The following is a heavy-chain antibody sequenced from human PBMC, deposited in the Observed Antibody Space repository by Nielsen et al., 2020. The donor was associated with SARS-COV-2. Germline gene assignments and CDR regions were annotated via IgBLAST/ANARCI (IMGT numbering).Heavy chain of an antibody. CDR1: EFTFSKYG. CDR3: ARLWDDGYYFDTGPYDY. CDR2: INSDGSRT. D-gene: IGHD3-22*01. V-gene: IGHV3-74*01. Sequence: GESLKISCVGSEFTFSKYGMNWVRQAPGKGLAWVAHINSDGSRTTYADSVKGRFTISRDNAKNTLYLQMNSLRAEDTAVYYCARLWDDGYYFDTGPYDYWGQGTLVTVSS. J-gene: IGHJ4*02.